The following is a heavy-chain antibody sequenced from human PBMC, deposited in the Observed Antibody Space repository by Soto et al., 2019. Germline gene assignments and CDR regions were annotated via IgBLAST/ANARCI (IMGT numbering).Heavy chain of an antibody. CDR2: IYYSGST. D-gene: IGHD2-21*01. V-gene: IGHV4-59*01. Sequence: SETLSLTCTVSGGSISSYYWSWIRQPPGKGLEWIGYIYYSGSTNYNPSLKSRVTISVDTSKNQFSLKLSSVTAADTAVYYCARDSNTLLFGDWGQGTLVTVSS. CDR3: ARDSNTLLFGD. J-gene: IGHJ4*02. CDR1: GGSISSYY.